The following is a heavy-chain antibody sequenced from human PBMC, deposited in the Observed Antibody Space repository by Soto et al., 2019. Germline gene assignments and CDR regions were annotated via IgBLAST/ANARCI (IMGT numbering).Heavy chain of an antibody. CDR2: IMPIFRTP. Sequence: QVHLEQSGAEVKKPGSSVKVSCKASGGTFSNSAISWVRQAPGQGLEWMGGIMPIFRTPDYAQKFQGRVTVTADESTSTAYMELSGLRSDDTAVYYCARDKERLQFGGNYYYSLDVWGQGTTVTVSS. V-gene: IGHV1-69*12. J-gene: IGHJ6*02. CDR1: GGTFSNSA. D-gene: IGHD6-25*01. CDR3: ARDKERLQFGGNYYYSLDV.